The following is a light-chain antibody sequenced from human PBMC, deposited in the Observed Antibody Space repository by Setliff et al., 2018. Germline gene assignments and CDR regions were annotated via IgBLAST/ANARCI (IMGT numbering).Light chain of an antibody. CDR2: EVS. CDR1: SNDIFSYNY. CDR3: SSYADSNIFL. V-gene: IGLV2-8*01. J-gene: IGLJ1*01. Sequence: QSALTQPPSASGSPGQSVTISCTGTSNDIFSYNYVSWYQQHPGKAPQLLIYEVSKRPSGVPDRFSGSKSGNTASLTVSGLQAEDEADYYCSSYADSNIFLFGSGTKVTVL.